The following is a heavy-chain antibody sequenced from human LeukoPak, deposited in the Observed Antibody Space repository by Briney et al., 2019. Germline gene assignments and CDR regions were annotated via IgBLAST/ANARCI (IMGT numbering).Heavy chain of an antibody. CDR1: GYAFTGYY. V-gene: IGHV1-2*06. D-gene: IGHD2-2*01. CDR2: INPNSGGT. J-gene: IGHJ4*02. CDR3: ARGGGFVVVPATDY. Sequence: ASVKVSCKASGYAFTGYYMHWVRQAPGQGLEWMGRINPNSGGTNYAQKFQGRVTMTRDTYISTAYMELSRLRSDDTAVYYCARGGGFVVVPATDYWGQGTLVTVSS.